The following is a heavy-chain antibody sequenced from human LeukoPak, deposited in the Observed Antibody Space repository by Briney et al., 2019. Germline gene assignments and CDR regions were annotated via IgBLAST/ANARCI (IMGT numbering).Heavy chain of an antibody. CDR2: IYSGGST. CDR3: ARERETAGATGDY. D-gene: IGHD1-26*01. Sequence: GGSLRLSCAASGFTVSSNYMSWVRQAPGKGLEWVSVIYSGGSTYYADSVKGRFTISRDNSKNTLYLQMNSLRAEDPAVYYCARERETAGATGDYWGQGTLVTVSS. V-gene: IGHV3-66*02. CDR1: GFTVSSNY. J-gene: IGHJ4*02.